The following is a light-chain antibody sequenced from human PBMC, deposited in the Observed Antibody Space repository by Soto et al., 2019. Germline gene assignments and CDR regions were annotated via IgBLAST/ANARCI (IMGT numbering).Light chain of an antibody. V-gene: IGKV1-33*01. CDR1: QDISNY. J-gene: IGKJ1*01. CDR2: DAS. CDR3: PQYDNLPPWT. Sequence: DIQMTQSPSSLSASVGDRVTITCQASQDISNYLNWYQQKPGKAPKLLIYDASNLETGVPSRFXGLGSWTHFTFTISSLQPEDIATYYCPQYDNLPPWTFGQGTKVEIK.